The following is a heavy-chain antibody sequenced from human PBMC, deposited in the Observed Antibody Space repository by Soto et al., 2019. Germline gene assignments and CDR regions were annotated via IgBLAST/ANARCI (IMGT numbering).Heavy chain of an antibody. V-gene: IGHV4-31*03. CDR3: ARGQRGTYLFMGFFWFAP. J-gene: IGHJ5*02. D-gene: IGHD1-1*01. Sequence: QVQLQESGPGLVKPSQTLSLTCTVSGGSISSGDYYWSWIRQHPGKGLEWIGYIYYSGSTYYNPSLKSRFTLSVETSKTQFSLNLSSVTAADTAVYYWARGQRGTYLFMGFFWFAPWGQGTLLTVSS. CDR1: GGSISSGDYY. CDR2: IYYSGST.